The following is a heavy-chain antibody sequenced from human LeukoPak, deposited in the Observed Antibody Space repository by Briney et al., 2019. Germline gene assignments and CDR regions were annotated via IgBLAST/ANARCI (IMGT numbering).Heavy chain of an antibody. V-gene: IGHV3-53*01. CDR3: AREQYSNYRNYYYYMDV. CDR1: GFTVSSNY. D-gene: IGHD4-11*01. J-gene: IGHJ6*03. Sequence: PGGSLRLSCAASGFTVSSNYMSWVRQAPGKGLEWVSVIYSGGSTYYADSVTGRFTISRDNSKNTLYLQMNSLRAEDTAVYYCAREQYSNYRNYYYYMDVWGKGTTVTVSS. CDR2: IYSGGST.